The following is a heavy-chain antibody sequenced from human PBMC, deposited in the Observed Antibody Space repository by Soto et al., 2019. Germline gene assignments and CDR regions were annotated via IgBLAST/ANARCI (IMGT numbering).Heavy chain of an antibody. CDR3: ARGVGSSPPQY. V-gene: IGHV4-59*02. D-gene: IGHD1-26*01. CDR1: GGSVSVYY. J-gene: IGHJ4*02. CDR2: IYASGSP. Sequence: ETLSLTCTISGGSVSVYYWSWIRQSTGQGLEWIGYIYASGSPYYNPSLRSRVTISADTSKDQISLKLTSPTAADTAVYYCARGVGSSPPQYWGRGTLVTVSS.